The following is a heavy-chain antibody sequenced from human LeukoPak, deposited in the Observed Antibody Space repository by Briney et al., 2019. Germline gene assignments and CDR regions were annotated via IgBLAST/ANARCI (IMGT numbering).Heavy chain of an antibody. CDR3: ARDQGITIFGVVPTTVDY. D-gene: IGHD3-3*01. J-gene: IGHJ4*02. Sequence: SETLSLTCSVSGGSISSNSFYWGWIRQPPGKGLEWIGSIYYSGSTFYNSSLESRVSLSVDMSKNQLSLKLTSMTAADTAVYYCARDQGITIFGVVPTTVDYWGQGTLVTVSS. V-gene: IGHV4-39*02. CDR1: GGSISSNSFY. CDR2: IYYSGST.